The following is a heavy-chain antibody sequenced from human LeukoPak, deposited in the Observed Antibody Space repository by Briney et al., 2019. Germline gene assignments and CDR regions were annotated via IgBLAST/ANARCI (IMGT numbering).Heavy chain of an antibody. CDR1: GFTFSSYA. CDR3: ARARGGQQLVVDY. Sequence: GGPLRLSCAASGFTFSSYAMRWVRKAPGKGLERVAVISYDGSNKYYADSVKGRFTISRDNSKNTLYLQMNSLRAEDTAVYYCARARGGQQLVVDYWGQGTLVTVSS. J-gene: IGHJ4*02. V-gene: IGHV3-30*04. CDR2: ISYDGSNK. D-gene: IGHD6-13*01.